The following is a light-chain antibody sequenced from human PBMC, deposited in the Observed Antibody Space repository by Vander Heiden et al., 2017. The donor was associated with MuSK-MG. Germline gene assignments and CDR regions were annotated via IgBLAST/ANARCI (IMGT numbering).Light chain of an antibody. CDR3: QQRIFGHPGEM. CDR1: QNINNY. V-gene: IGKV3-11*01. CDR2: DAS. Sequence: EIVLTQSPVALSLSQGERATLSCSASQNINNYLAWYQQKPGQAPRLLIFDASNRAKGSKARFSGSGYGTDFILTISSLEPEDFAVYFCQQRIFGHPGEMFGQGTKVEIK. J-gene: IGKJ1*01.